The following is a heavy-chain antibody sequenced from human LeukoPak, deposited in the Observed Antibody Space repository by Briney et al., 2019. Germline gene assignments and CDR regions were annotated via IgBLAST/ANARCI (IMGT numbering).Heavy chain of an antibody. Sequence: ASVKVSCKVSGYTLTELSMHWVRQAPGKGLEGMGGFDPEDGETIYAQKFQGRVTMTEDTSTDTAYMELSSLRPEDTAVYYCATTKWGKMATICLDYWGQGTLVTVSS. CDR1: GYTLTELS. J-gene: IGHJ4*02. V-gene: IGHV1-24*01. D-gene: IGHD5-24*01. CDR3: ATTKWGKMATICLDY. CDR2: FDPEDGET.